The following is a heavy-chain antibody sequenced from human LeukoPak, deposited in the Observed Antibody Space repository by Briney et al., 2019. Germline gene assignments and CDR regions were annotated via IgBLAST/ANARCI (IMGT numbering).Heavy chain of an antibody. Sequence: GASVKVSCKASGYTFTGSYIHWVRQAPGQGLEWMGWINPDSGDTKYAQNFQGRVTMTRDTSISTASMEMRSLKSDDTAVYYCARDFGSSSAWYEFDYWGQGTLVTVSS. CDR3: ARDFGSSSAWYEFDY. CDR2: INPDSGDT. D-gene: IGHD6-19*01. J-gene: IGHJ4*02. CDR1: GYTFTGSY. V-gene: IGHV1-2*02.